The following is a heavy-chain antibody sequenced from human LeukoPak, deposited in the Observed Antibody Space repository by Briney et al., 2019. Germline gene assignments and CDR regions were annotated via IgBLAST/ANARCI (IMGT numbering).Heavy chain of an antibody. CDR2: IDYSGIT. D-gene: IGHD1-1*01. J-gene: IGHJ4*02. V-gene: IGHV4-59*01. CDR3: ARDLELERNRWNYFES. Sequence: PSETLSLTCNVSGGSISGFFWSWIRQPPGKGLEWLGCIDYSGITQYNPSLKSRVTISVDTSKQQFSLKLSSVTAADTAVYYCARDLELERNRWNYFESWGQGTLVTVSS. CDR1: GGSISGFF.